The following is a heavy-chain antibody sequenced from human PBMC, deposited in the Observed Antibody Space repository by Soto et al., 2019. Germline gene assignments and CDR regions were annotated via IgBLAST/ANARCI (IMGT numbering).Heavy chain of an antibody. J-gene: IGHJ6*02. CDR2: INHSGST. CDR1: GGSFSGYY. Sequence: SETLSLTCAVYGGSFSGYYWSWIRQPPGKGLEWIGEINHSGSTNYNPSLKSRVTISVDTSKNQFSLKLSSVTAADTAVYYCARGEHVLRFLEWLSPVYYYYGMDVWGQGTTVTVSS. CDR3: ARGEHVLRFLEWLSPVYYYYGMDV. D-gene: IGHD3-3*01. V-gene: IGHV4-34*01.